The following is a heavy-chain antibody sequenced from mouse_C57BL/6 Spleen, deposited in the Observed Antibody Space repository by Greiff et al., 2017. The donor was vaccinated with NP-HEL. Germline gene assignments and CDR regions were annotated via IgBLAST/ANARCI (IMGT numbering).Heavy chain of an antibody. J-gene: IGHJ2*01. Sequence: VQLQQPGAELVKPGASVKMSCKASGYTFTSYWITWVKQRPGQGLEWIGDIYPGSGSTNYNEKFKSKATLTVDTSSSTAYMQLSSLTSEDSAFYYCARGANWDEWYFDYWGQGTTLTVSS. D-gene: IGHD4-1*01. CDR2: IYPGSGST. CDR1: GYTFTSYW. V-gene: IGHV1-55*01. CDR3: ARGANWDEWYFDY.